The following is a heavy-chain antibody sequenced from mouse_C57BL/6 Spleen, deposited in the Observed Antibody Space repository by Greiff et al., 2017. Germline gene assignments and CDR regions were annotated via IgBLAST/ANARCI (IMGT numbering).Heavy chain of an antibody. CDR3: ARVYAMDY. J-gene: IGHJ4*01. CDR2: ISSGSSTI. Sequence: EVQLQESGGGLVKPGGSLKLSCAASGFTFSDYGMHWVRQAPEKGLEWVAYISSGSSTIYYADTVKGRFPISRDNAKNTLFLQMTSLRSEDTAMYYCARVYAMDYWGQGTSVTVSS. CDR1: GFTFSDYG. V-gene: IGHV5-17*01.